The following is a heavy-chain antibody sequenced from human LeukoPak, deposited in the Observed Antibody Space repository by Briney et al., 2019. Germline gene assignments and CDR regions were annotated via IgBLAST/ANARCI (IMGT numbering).Heavy chain of an antibody. D-gene: IGHD3-22*01. CDR1: GFDLSKNW. CDR3: ATFSSGFYPKEPFDI. Sequence: GGSLRLSCAASGFDLSKNWMSWVRQAPGKGLEWVAKIKPDGSETSNVDSVEGRFIISRDNAKNSLFLQMNSLSAEDTALYYCATFSSGFYPKEPFDIWGRGTMVSVSS. CDR2: IKPDGSET. J-gene: IGHJ3*02. V-gene: IGHV3-7*01.